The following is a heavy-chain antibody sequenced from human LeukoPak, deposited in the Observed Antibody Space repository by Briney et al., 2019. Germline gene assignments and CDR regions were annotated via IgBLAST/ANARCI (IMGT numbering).Heavy chain of an antibody. V-gene: IGHV3-30*18. Sequence: GRSLRLSCAASGFTFSSYGMHWVRQAPGKGLEWVAVISYDGSNKYYADPVKGRFTISRDNSKNTLHLQMNSLRAEDTAVYYCAKLGSGSDPGAFDIWGQGTMVTVSS. J-gene: IGHJ3*02. CDR2: ISYDGSNK. CDR3: AKLGSGSDPGAFDI. CDR1: GFTFSSYG. D-gene: IGHD1-26*01.